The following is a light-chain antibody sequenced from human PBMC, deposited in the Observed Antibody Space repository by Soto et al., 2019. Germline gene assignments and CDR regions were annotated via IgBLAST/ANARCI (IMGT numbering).Light chain of an antibody. CDR1: QSVSSGF. CDR2: GAS. Sequence: EIVLTQSPGTLSLSPGERATLSCRASQSVSSGFLAWYQQKPGQAPRLLIYGASSRATGIPDRFSGSGSGTDFALTISRLEYEDFAVYYCHQYDRSPRTFGQGTKVEIK. J-gene: IGKJ1*01. V-gene: IGKV3-20*01. CDR3: HQYDRSPRT.